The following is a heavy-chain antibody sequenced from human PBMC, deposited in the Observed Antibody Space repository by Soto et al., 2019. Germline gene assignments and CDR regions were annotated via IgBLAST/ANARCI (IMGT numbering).Heavy chain of an antibody. Sequence: PGGSLRLSCTASGFTFGDYAMSWVRQAPGKGLEWVSAISGSGGSTYYADSVKGRFTISRDNSKNTLYLQMNSLRAEGTAVYYCAKDRRCGGDCYYDYWGQGTLVTVSS. D-gene: IGHD2-21*02. CDR2: ISGSGGST. CDR3: AKDRRCGGDCYYDY. CDR1: GFTFGDYA. J-gene: IGHJ4*02. V-gene: IGHV3-23*01.